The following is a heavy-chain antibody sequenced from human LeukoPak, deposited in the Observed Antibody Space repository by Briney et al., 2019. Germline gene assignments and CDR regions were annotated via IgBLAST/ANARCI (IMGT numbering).Heavy chain of an antibody. CDR2: IDPSDSDI. V-gene: IGHV5-51*01. D-gene: IGHD7-27*01. CDR1: GYSFTSYW. J-gene: IGHJ4*02. Sequence: GESLKISCKASGYSFTSYWIGWVRQMPGKGLEWMGIIDPSDSDIRYTPSFQGQVTISADKSLSTAYLQWNSLKASDTAIYYCARQTTMGRSGDYWGQGTLVTVSS. CDR3: ARQTTMGRSGDY.